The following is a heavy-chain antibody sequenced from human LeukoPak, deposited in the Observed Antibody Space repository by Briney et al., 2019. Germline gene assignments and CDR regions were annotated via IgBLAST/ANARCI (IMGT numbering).Heavy chain of an antibody. D-gene: IGHD3/OR15-3a*01. CDR2: MNPSGST. CDR1: GGSFSGYY. J-gene: IGHJ5*02. V-gene: IGHV4-34*01. Sequence: SETLSLTCAVYGGSFSGYYWTWIRQTPEKGLEWIGEMNPSGSTNYNPSLKSRVTISVDTSKNQFSLKLSSVTAADTAVYYCARDRGIEVILTEDNWFDPWGQGTLVTVSS. CDR3: ARDRGIEVILTEDNWFDP.